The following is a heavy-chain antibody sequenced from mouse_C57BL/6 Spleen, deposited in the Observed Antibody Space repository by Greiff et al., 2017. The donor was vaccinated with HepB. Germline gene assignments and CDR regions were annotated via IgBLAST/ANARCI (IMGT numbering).Heavy chain of an antibody. D-gene: IGHD3-1*01. J-gene: IGHJ4*01. Sequence: VQLQQSGAELVRPGTSVKVSCKASGYAFTNYLIEWVKQRPGQGLEWIGVINPGSGGTNYNEKFKGKATLTADKSSSTAYMQLSSLTSEDSAVYCCARGARGYAMDYWGQGTSVTVSS. CDR1: GYAFTNYL. CDR2: INPGSGGT. V-gene: IGHV1-54*01. CDR3: ARGARGYAMDY.